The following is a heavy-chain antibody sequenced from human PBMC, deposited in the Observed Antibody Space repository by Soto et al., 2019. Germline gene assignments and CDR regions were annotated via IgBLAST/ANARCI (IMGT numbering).Heavy chain of an antibody. CDR1: GGSISTSNW. J-gene: IGHJ4*02. D-gene: IGHD6-13*01. CDR3: ARARATIAAAAIFDC. Sequence: PSETLSLTCAVSGGSISTSNWWSWVRQPPGKELEWIGEVYRTGSTNYNPSLGSRLTISVDKSKNQCSLKLTSVTAADTAVYYCARARATIAAAAIFDCWGQGTLVT. V-gene: IGHV4-4*02. CDR2: VYRTGST.